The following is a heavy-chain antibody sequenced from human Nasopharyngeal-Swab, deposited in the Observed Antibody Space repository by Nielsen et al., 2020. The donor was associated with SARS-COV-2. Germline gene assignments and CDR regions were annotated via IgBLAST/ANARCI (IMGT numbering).Heavy chain of an antibody. D-gene: IGHD3-22*01. V-gene: IGHV3-48*03. J-gene: IGHJ3*02. Sequence: GESLKIYCAASGFTFSSYEMKWVRQAPGKGLEWVSYISSSGSTIFYADPVKGRFNISRDNAKNSLYLQMNGLRAADKAVYYCAREERITMILVVIPGAFDIWGQGTMVTVSS. CDR2: ISSSGSTI. CDR1: GFTFSSYE. CDR3: AREERITMILVVIPGAFDI.